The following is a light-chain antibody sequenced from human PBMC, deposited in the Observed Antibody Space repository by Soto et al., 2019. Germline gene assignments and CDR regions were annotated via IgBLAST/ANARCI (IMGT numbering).Light chain of an antibody. CDR1: QSISSY. J-gene: IGKJ2*01. CDR3: QQSYSTPYT. V-gene: IGKV1-39*01. Sequence: DIQMTRSPSSLSASVGDRVTITCRASQSISSYVNWYQQKPGKDPKLLIYAASSLQSGVPSRFSGSGSGTDFTLTISSLQPEDFATYYCQQSYSTPYTFGQGTKLEIK. CDR2: AAS.